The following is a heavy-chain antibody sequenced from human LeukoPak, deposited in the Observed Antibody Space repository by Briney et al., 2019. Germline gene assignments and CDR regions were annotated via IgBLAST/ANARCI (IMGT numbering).Heavy chain of an antibody. CDR2: IYYSGST. J-gene: IGHJ6*02. Sequence: PSETLSLTCTVSGGSISSSSYYWGWLRQPPGKGLEWIGSIYYSGSTYYNPSLKSRVTISVDTSKNQFSLKLSSVTAADTAVYYCASRGYCSSTSCYLPYGMDVWGQGTTVTVSS. CDR1: GGSISSSSYY. D-gene: IGHD2-2*01. CDR3: ASRGYCSSTSCYLPYGMDV. V-gene: IGHV4-39*01.